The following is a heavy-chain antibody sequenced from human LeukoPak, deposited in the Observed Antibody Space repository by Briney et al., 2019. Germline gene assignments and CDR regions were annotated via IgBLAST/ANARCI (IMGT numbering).Heavy chain of an antibody. CDR3: ETDRSVYSLRYSVFDL. V-gene: IGHV1-58*01. J-gene: IGHJ2*01. CDR1: DHAWSSSA. CDR2: IVVDSAYT. Sequence: SVKLSFTTVDHAWSSSAFQWSWIPRGQRLEWIGWIVVDSAYTNYTQKFQERVTITRDISTSTAYMEESSLRSEDTAVYYSETDRSVYSLRYSVFDLWGRGTLVTVS. D-gene: IGHD3-3*01.